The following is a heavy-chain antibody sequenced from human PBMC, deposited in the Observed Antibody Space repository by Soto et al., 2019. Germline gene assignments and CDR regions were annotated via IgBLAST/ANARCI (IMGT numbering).Heavy chain of an antibody. CDR1: GFDFRSYG. CDR2: ASYDGSET. J-gene: IGHJ4*02. V-gene: IGHV3-30*03. CDR3: VRDSGWPILNLDS. Sequence: VGSLRLSCTASGFDFRSYGIHWVRQAPGRGLEWVAAASYDGSETYYADSAKGRFTVSKEISKNTAFLQMNALRHEDTAVYFCVRDSGWPILNLDSWGQGTLVTVSS. D-gene: IGHD3-10*01.